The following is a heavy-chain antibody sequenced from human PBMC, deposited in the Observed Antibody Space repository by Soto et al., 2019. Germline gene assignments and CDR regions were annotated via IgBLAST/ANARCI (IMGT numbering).Heavy chain of an antibody. V-gene: IGHV5-51*01. CDR2: IYPGDSDT. Sequence: GESLKISCKASGYRFTSSWIGWVRQMPGKGLEWMGIIYPGDSDTRYRPSFQGQVTISADKSSSTAYLQWNRLQASDTAMYYCARLPGIVAPGTVFLDNWGQGTMVTVSS. CDR1: GYRFTSSW. D-gene: IGHD1-1*01. CDR3: ARLPGIVAPGTVFLDN. J-gene: IGHJ4*02.